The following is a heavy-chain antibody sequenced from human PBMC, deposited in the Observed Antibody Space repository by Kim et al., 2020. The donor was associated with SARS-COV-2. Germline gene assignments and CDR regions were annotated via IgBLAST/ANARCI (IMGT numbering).Heavy chain of an antibody. CDR1: GGSISSSNW. J-gene: IGHJ6*03. D-gene: IGHD6-13*01. CDR3: ARDRIGAAGISRYYYYMDV. Sequence: SETLSLTCAVSGGSISSSNWWSWVRQPPGKGLEWIGEIYHSGSTNYNPSLKSRVTISVDKSKNQFSLKLSSVTAADTAVYYCARDRIGAAGISRYYYYMDVWGKGTTVTVSS. CDR2: IYHSGST. V-gene: IGHV4-4*02.